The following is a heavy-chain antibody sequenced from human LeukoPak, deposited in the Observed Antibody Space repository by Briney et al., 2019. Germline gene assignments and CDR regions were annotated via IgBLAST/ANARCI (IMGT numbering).Heavy chain of an antibody. CDR3: ARDQEGFDY. Sequence: ASVKVSCKASGYTFTNNYLHWVRQAPGQGLEWMGIIYPRDGSTSYAQNFQGRVTVTRDTSTTTVHMALRGLRSEDTAVYYCARDQEGFDYWGQGTVVTVSS. J-gene: IGHJ4*02. V-gene: IGHV1-46*01. CDR1: GYTFTNNY. CDR2: IYPRDGST.